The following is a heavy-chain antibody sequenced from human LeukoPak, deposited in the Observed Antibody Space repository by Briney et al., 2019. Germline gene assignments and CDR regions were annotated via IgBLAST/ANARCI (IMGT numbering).Heavy chain of an antibody. CDR2: INPNSGGT. CDR3: ARGLMEYGDWDANAFDI. J-gene: IGHJ3*02. CDR1: GYTFTGYY. V-gene: IGHV1-2*04. D-gene: IGHD4-17*01. Sequence: PSVKVSCKASGYTFTGYYMHWVRQAPGQGLEWMGWINPNSGGTNYAQKFQGWVTMTRDTSISTAYMELSRLRSDDTAVYYCARGLMEYGDWDANAFDIWGQGTMVTVSS.